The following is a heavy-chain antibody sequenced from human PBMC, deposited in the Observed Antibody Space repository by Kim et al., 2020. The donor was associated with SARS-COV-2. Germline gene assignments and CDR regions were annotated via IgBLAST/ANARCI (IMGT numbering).Heavy chain of an antibody. J-gene: IGHJ5*02. CDR1: GFTFSRYW. CDR2: IKEDGSEK. D-gene: IGHD6-13*01. Sequence: GGSLRLSCAVSGFTFSRYWMHWVRQTPGKGLQSVATIKEDGSEKYYVDSVKGRFTIARDNAQNSVYLQMNSLRAEDTGVYYCVGPQKSAGRAPWGQGTQVTVSS. V-gene: IGHV3-7*01. CDR3: VGPQKSAGRAP.